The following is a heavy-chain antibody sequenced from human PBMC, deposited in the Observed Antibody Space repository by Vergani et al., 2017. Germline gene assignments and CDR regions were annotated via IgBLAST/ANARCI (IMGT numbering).Heavy chain of an antibody. J-gene: IGHJ4*02. V-gene: IGHV3-30-3*01. CDR2: ISYDGSNK. CDR3: AREGFGDPPFDY. CDR1: GFTFSSYA. Sequence: QVQLVESGGGVVQPGRSLRHSCAASGFTFSSYAMHWVRQAPGKGLEWVAVISYDGSNKYYADSVKGRFTISRDNSKNTLYLQMNSLRAEDTAVYYCAREGFGDPPFDYWGQGTLVTVSS. D-gene: IGHD3-10*01.